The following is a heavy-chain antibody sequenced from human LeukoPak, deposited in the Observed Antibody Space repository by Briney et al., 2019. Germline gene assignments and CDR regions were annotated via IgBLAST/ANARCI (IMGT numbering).Heavy chain of an antibody. CDR1: GGSFSGYY. J-gene: IGHJ4*02. Sequence: PSETLSLTYAVYGGSFSGYYWSWIRQPPGKGLEWIGEINHSGSTNYNPSLKSRVTISVDTSKNQFSLKLSSVTAADTAVYYCAREEGIAAAGSGYWGQGTLVTVSS. D-gene: IGHD6-13*01. V-gene: IGHV4-34*01. CDR2: INHSGST. CDR3: AREEGIAAAGSGY.